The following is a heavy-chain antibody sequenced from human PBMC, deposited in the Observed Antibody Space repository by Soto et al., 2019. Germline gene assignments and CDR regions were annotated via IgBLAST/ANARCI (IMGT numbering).Heavy chain of an antibody. J-gene: IGHJ4*02. CDR2: ILPIFGTP. V-gene: IGHV1-69*13. CDR3: ATPAEALDPAMIKGLAH. D-gene: IGHD3-16*01. CDR1: GGTFSNSA. Sequence: GASVKVSCKASGGTFSNSAIIWVRQAPGQGLEWMGGILPIFGTPNYAQKFQGRLTISADEFSSTAYMELNILRSEDTAVYYCATPAEALDPAMIKGLAHWGQGTLVTVS.